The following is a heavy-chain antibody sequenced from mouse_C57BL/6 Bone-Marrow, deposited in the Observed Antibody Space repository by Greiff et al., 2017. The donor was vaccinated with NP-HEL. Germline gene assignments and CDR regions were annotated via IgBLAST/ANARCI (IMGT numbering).Heavy chain of an antibody. CDR2: IRSKSNNYAT. CDR3: VRHLGPSWFAY. D-gene: IGHD4-1*01. CDR1: GFSFNTYA. Sequence: EVKLLESGGGLVQPKGSLKLSCAASGFSFNTYAMNWVRQAPGKGLEWVARIRSKSNNYATYYADSVKDRFTISRDDSESMLYLQMNNLKTEDTAMYYCVRHLGPSWFAYWGQGTLVTVSA. V-gene: IGHV10-1*01. J-gene: IGHJ3*01.